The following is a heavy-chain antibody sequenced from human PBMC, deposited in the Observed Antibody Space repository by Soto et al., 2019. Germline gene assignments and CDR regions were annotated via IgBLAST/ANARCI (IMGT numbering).Heavy chain of an antibody. Sequence: GGSLRLSCAASGFTFSNFWMHWVRQAPGKGLEWISYISASTLTTFYADSVKGRFTISRDTAQNSLYLQMNSLRDEDTAVYYCARAPQLVAPAATGFDSWGQGTLVTVPQ. D-gene: IGHD2-2*01. CDR2: ISASTLTT. J-gene: IGHJ4*02. CDR1: GFTFSNFW. V-gene: IGHV3-48*02. CDR3: ARAPQLVAPAATGFDS.